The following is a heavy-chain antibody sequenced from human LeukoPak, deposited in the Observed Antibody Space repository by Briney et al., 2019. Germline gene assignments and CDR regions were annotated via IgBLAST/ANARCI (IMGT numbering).Heavy chain of an antibody. V-gene: IGHV4-59*01. Sequence: SETLSLSCTVSGGSINGFFWTWIRQSPGKGLEYIGYIYYSGTKDYNPTLKSRVSMSVDTSKNQFFLNLTSVTAADTAIYYCARVGYGSGSWGWFDPWGQGTLVTVSS. CDR3: ARVGYGSGSWGWFDP. J-gene: IGHJ5*02. D-gene: IGHD3-10*01. CDR1: GGSINGFF. CDR2: IYYSGTK.